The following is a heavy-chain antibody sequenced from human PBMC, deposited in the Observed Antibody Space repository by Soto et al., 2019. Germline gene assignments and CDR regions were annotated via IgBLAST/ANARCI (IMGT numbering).Heavy chain of an antibody. Sequence: ASVKVSCKASGYTFTSYDINWVRQATGQGLEWMGWMNPNSGNTGYAQKFQGRVTMTRNTSISTAYMELSSLRSEDTAVYYCAKVIAAAGIDYYYYMDVWGKGTTVTVSS. CDR1: GYTFTSYD. J-gene: IGHJ6*03. V-gene: IGHV1-8*01. CDR2: MNPNSGNT. D-gene: IGHD6-13*01. CDR3: AKVIAAAGIDYYYYMDV.